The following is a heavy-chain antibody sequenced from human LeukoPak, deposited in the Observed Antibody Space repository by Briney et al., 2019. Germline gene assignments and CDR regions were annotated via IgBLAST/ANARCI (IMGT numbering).Heavy chain of an antibody. Sequence: SETLSLTCAVSGGSISSGGYSWSWIRQPPGKGLEWIGYIHHSGSTFYNPSLKSRVTISVDRSKNQFSLKLSSVTAADTAVYYCARNYYGSGSYWGGHNWFDPWGQGTLVTVSS. D-gene: IGHD3-10*01. CDR3: ARNYYGSGSYWGGHNWFDP. CDR2: IHHSGST. V-gene: IGHV4-30-2*01. J-gene: IGHJ5*02. CDR1: GGSISSGGYS.